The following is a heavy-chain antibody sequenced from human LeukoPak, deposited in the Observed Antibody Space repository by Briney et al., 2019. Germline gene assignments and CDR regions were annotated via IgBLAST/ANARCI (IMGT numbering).Heavy chain of an antibody. CDR1: GYTLTSYG. V-gene: IGHV1-18*01. D-gene: IGHD3-10*01. J-gene: IGHJ3*02. Sequence: GASVKVSCKASGYTLTSYGISWVRQAPGQGLEWMGWISAYNGNTNYAQKLQGRVTMTTDTSTSTAYMELRSLRSDDTAVYYCASEKAGGGTMGTAFDIWGQGTMVTVSP. CDR3: ASEKAGGGTMGTAFDI. CDR2: ISAYNGNT.